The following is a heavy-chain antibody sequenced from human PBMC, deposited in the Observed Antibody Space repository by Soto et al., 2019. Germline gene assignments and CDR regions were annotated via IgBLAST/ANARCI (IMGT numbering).Heavy chain of an antibody. V-gene: IGHV3-15*07. D-gene: IGHD6-13*01. CDR2: IKSKTDGGTT. CDR1: GFTFSNAW. J-gene: IGHJ4*02. CDR3: AKVQQLVYHY. Sequence: GGSLRLSCAASGFTFSNAWINWVRQAPGKGLEWVGRIKSKTDGGTTDFAAPVKGRFAISRDDSKKMVYLQMNSLKTEDTAVYYCAKVQQLVYHYWGQGTLVTVSS.